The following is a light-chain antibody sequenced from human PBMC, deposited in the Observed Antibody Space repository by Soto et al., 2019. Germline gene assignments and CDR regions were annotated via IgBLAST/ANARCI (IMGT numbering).Light chain of an antibody. CDR1: SSDIGAYDY. Sequence: QSALTQPASLSGSPGQSITISCTGTSSDIGAYDYVSWFQQHPGKAPKLMISEVNNRPSGVSNRFSGSTSGNTAYLTISGLPDEDEAENFCFSFTTTSTHVFGTGTKLTVL. CDR2: EVN. CDR3: FSFTTTSTHV. V-gene: IGLV2-14*01. J-gene: IGLJ1*01.